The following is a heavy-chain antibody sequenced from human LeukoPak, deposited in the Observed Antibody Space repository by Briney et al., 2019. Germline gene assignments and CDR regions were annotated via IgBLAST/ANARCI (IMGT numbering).Heavy chain of an antibody. J-gene: IGHJ4*02. CDR3: ARSSVLGDYYDSSGYYVGYDY. CDR1: GYTFTGYY. D-gene: IGHD3-22*01. CDR2: INPNSGGT. V-gene: IGHV1-2*04. Sequence: ASVKVSCKASGYTFTGYYMHWVRQAPGQGLEWMGWINPNSGGTNYAQKFQGWVTMTRGTSISTAYMELSRLRSDDTAVYYCARSSVLGDYYDSSGYYVGYDYWGQGTLVTVSS.